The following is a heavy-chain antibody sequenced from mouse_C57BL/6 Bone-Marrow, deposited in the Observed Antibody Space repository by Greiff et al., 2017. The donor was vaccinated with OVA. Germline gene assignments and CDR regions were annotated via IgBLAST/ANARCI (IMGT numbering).Heavy chain of an antibody. CDR2: ISYSGST. CDR1: GYSITSDY. Sequence: EVQRVESGPGLAKPSQTLSLTCSVTGYSITSDYWNWIRKFPGNKLEYMGYISYSGSTYYNPSLKSRISITRDTSKNQYYMQLSSVTTEDTATYHCARVGPRGAWCFDVWGTGTTVTVSS. J-gene: IGHJ1*03. V-gene: IGHV3-8*01. CDR3: ARVGPRGAWCFDV.